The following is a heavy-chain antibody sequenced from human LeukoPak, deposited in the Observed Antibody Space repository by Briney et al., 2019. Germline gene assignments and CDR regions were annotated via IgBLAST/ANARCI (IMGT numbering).Heavy chain of an antibody. V-gene: IGHV4-61*01. J-gene: IGHJ3*02. Sequence: TSSETLSLTCTVSGGSVSNGTYSWSWIRQPPGEGLEWIGYIYYSGSTNYNPSLKSRVTISVDTSKNQFSLKLSSVTAADTAVYYCARVEWFVELSPFAIWGQGTMVTVSS. CDR1: GGSVSNGTYS. CDR3: ARVEWFVELSPFAI. D-gene: IGHD3-10*01. CDR2: IYYSGST.